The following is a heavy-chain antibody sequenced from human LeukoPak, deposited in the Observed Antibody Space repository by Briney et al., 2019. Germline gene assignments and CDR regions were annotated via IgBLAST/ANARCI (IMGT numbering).Heavy chain of an antibody. CDR3: ARYTAMVNDAFDI. D-gene: IGHD5-18*01. V-gene: IGHV4-59*05. CDR1: GGSISTYY. CDR2: IYYSGST. Sequence: ASETLSLTCSVSGGSISTYYWSWVRQPPGKGLEWIGSIYYSGSTYYNPSLKSRVTISVDTSKNQFSLKLSSVTAADTAVYYCARYTAMVNDAFDIWGQGTMVTVSS. J-gene: IGHJ3*02.